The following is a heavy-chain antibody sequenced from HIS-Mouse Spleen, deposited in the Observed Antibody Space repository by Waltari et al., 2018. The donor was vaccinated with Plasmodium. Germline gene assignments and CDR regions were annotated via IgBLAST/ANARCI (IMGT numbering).Heavy chain of an antibody. CDR1: GFTCSSCA. CDR2: ISGSGGST. CDR3: AKSSKGTGDLWDY. Sequence: EVQLLASGGGVVQPGGSMRRPCDASGFTCSSCAMACVRLAPGKGLEGVSAISGSGGSTYYADSVKGRFTISRDNSKNTLYLQMNSLRAEDTAVYYCAKSSKGTGDLWDYWGQGTLVTVSS. D-gene: IGHD3-10*01. J-gene: IGHJ4*02. V-gene: IGHV3-23*01.